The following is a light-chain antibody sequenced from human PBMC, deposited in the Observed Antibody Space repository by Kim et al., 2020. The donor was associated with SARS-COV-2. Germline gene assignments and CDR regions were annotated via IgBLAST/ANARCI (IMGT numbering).Light chain of an antibody. J-gene: IGLJ3*02. CDR3: SSYTSSSTPLV. CDR1: SRDVGGYNY. Sequence: QSITISCTGTSRDVGGYNYVTWYQQHPGKAPKVRIYDVSNRTSGVSNRFSGSKSGNTASLTISGLKAEDEADYYCSSYTSSSTPLVFGGGTKLTVL. CDR2: DVS. V-gene: IGLV2-14*03.